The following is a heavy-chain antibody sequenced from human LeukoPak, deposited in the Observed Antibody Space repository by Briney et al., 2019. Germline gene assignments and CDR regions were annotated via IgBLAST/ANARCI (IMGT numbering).Heavy chain of an antibody. CDR2: IWYDGSNK. Sequence: PGRSLRLSCAASGFTFSSYGMHWVRQAPGKGLEWVAVIWYDGSNKYYADSVKGRFTISRDNSKNTLYLQMNSLRAEDTAVYYCATPTTVTGGYFDYWGQGTLVTVSS. J-gene: IGHJ4*02. CDR3: ATPTTVTGGYFDY. V-gene: IGHV3-33*01. CDR1: GFTFSSYG. D-gene: IGHD4-11*01.